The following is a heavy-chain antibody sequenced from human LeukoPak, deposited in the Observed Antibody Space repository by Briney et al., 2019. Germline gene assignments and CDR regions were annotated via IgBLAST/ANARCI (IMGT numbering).Heavy chain of an antibody. CDR2: LSSSSTYI. D-gene: IGHD3-3*01. J-gene: IGHJ4*02. CDR1: GFAFSSYW. Sequence: PGGSLRLSCAASGFAFSSYWMSWVRQAPGKGLEWVSSLSSSSTYIYYADSVKGRFTTSRDNAKNSLYLQMNSLRAEDTAVYYCARGYYDFWSGYSTPFDYWGQGTLVTVSS. V-gene: IGHV3-21*01. CDR3: ARGYYDFWSGYSTPFDY.